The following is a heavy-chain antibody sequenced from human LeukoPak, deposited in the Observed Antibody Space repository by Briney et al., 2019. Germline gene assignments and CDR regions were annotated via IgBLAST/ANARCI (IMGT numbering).Heavy chain of an antibody. J-gene: IGHJ4*02. V-gene: IGHV3-23*01. CDR1: GFTFSSYA. D-gene: IGHD3-16*02. CDR2: VSGSGGST. CDR3: AKLAPYDYVWGSYRWEGNYFDY. Sequence: GGSLRLSCAASGFTFSSYAMSWVRQAPGKGLEWVSAVSGSGGSTYYADSVKGRFTISRDNSKNTLYLQMNSLRAEDTAVYYCAKLAPYDYVWGSYRWEGNYFDYWGQGTLVTVSS.